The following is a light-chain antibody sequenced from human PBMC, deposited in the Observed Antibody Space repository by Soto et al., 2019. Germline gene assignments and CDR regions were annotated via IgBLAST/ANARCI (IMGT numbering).Light chain of an antibody. CDR1: QSISSY. CDR3: QQSYSTPPLT. Sequence: DIQMTQSPSSLSASVGDRVTITCRASQSISSYLNWYQQKPGKAPKLLIYAASSLQSGVPSRFSGSGSGTDFSLTISSLQPEYFANYYCQQSYSTPPLTFGGGTKVQIK. CDR2: AAS. V-gene: IGKV1-39*01. J-gene: IGKJ4*01.